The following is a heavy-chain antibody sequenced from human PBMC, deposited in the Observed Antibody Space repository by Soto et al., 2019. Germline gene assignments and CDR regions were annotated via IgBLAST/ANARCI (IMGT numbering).Heavy chain of an antibody. Sequence: QVQLQQWGAGLLKPSETLSLTCAVYGGSFSGYYWSWIRQPPGKGLEWIGEINHSGSTNYNPSLKSRVTISVDTSKKQFSLKLSSVTAADTAVYYCARRDQNIVVVPHFDYWGQGTLVTVSS. CDR2: INHSGST. CDR3: ARRDQNIVVVPHFDY. J-gene: IGHJ4*02. D-gene: IGHD2-2*01. V-gene: IGHV4-34*01. CDR1: GGSFSGYY.